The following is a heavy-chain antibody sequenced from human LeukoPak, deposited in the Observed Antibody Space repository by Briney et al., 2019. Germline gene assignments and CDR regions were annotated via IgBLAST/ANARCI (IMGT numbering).Heavy chain of an antibody. CDR1: GGSFSGYY. CDR3: ARADCSSISCYPFDY. Sequence: SETLSLTCAVYGGSFSGYYWSWIRQPPGKGLECIGEINHSGSTNYNPSLKSRVTISVDRSKNQFSLKLSPVTAADTAVYFCARADCSSISCYPFDYWGQGTLVTVSS. CDR2: INHSGST. V-gene: IGHV4-34*01. D-gene: IGHD2-2*01. J-gene: IGHJ4*02.